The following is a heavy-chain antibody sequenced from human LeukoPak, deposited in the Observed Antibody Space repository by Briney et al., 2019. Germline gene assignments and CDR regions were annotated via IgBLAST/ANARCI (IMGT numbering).Heavy chain of an antibody. V-gene: IGHV3-23*01. CDR2: ISGSGRNT. CDR1: GLTFSSYA. Sequence: GGSLRLSRAASGLTFSSYAMSWVRRAPGRGLEWVSTISGSGRNTDYADSVKGRFTISRDNSKNTFYLQMNSLRAEDTALYYCAKDHSGTWDYFDYWGQGTLVTVSS. J-gene: IGHJ4*02. D-gene: IGHD1-26*01. CDR3: AKDHSGTWDYFDY.